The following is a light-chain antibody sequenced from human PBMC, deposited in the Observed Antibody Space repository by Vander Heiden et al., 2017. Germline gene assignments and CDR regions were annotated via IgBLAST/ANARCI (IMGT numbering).Light chain of an antibody. CDR1: QGIGSF. Sequence: VVWMTQSPSFLSASAGDSVTISCRLSQGIGSFLAWYQQKPGKAPQLLISGAPSLQSGAPSRFTGSGSGTDFTLTITPLQSEDSAIYHCQQYYTFPPTFGPGTKVDVK. V-gene: IGKV1D-8*01. CDR3: QQYYTFPPT. CDR2: GAP. J-gene: IGKJ3*01.